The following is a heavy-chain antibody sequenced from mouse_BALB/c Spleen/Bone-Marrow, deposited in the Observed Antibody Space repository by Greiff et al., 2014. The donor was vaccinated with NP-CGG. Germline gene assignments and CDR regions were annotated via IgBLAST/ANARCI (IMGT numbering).Heavy chain of an antibody. V-gene: IGHV14-3*02. CDR2: IDPANGNT. J-gene: IGHJ3*01. CDR3: ARYYYGSSQFAY. CDR1: GFNIKDTY. Sequence: VQLQQSGAELVKPGASVKLSCTASGFNIKDTYMHWVKQRPEQGLEWIGRIDPANGNTKYDPNFQGKATITADTSSNTAYLQLTSQTSEDSAVYYCARYYYGSSQFAYWGQGTLVTVSA. D-gene: IGHD1-1*01.